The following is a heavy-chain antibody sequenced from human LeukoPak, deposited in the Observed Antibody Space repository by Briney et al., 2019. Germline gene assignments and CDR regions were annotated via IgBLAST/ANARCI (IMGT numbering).Heavy chain of an antibody. CDR2: IYHSGST. V-gene: IGHV4-30-2*01. D-gene: IGHD3-10*01. CDR3: ARAYYGSGSYSFDY. Sequence: SETLSLTCTVSGGSISSSSYYWGWIRQPPGKGLKWIGYIYHSGSTYYNPSLKSRVTISVDRSKNQFSLKLSSVTAADTAVYYCARAYYGSGSYSFDYWGQGTLVTVSS. CDR1: GGSISSSSYY. J-gene: IGHJ4*02.